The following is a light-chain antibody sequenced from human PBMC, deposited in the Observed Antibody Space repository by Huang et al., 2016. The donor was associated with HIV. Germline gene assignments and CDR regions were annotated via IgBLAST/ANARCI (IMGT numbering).Light chain of an antibody. CDR2: DAS. J-gene: IGKJ2*03. CDR3: QQYNTPPYR. CDR1: QSIGNW. V-gene: IGKV1-5*01. Sequence: DIQMTQSPSTLSASVGDRVIITCRASQSIGNWLAWFQQKPGRAPKLLIYDASNLQNGVPSRFSGSGSGTVFTLTIDNLQPEDYSTYYSQQYNTPPYRFGQGTKVDIK.